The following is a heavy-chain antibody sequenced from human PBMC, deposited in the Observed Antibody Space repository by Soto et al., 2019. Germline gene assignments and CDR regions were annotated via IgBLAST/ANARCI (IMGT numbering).Heavy chain of an antibody. CDR1: GGSINSSSYY. CDR3: ARILKNYYDSSGYYYNWFDP. CDR2: IYYSGST. V-gene: IGHV4-39*01. Sequence: SETLSLTCTVSGGSINSSSYYWGWIRQPPGKGLEWIGSIYYSGSTYYNPSLKSRVTISVDTSKNQFSLKLSSVTAADTAVYYCARILKNYYDSSGYYYNWFDPWGQGTLVTVSS. D-gene: IGHD3-22*01. J-gene: IGHJ5*02.